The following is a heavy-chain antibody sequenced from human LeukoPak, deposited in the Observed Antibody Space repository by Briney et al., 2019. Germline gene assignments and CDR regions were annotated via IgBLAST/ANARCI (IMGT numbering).Heavy chain of an antibody. CDR3: AKDGGYSGYDPKVSLDY. CDR1: GFIFSSNW. Sequence: GGSLRLSCAASGFIFSSNWMSWVRLAPGKGLEWVANIKEDGTETYYVDSVKGRFTIFRDNSKNTLYLQMNSLRAEDTAVYYCAKDGGYSGYDPKVSLDYWGQGTLVTVSS. D-gene: IGHD5-12*01. V-gene: IGHV3-7*01. CDR2: IKEDGTET. J-gene: IGHJ4*02.